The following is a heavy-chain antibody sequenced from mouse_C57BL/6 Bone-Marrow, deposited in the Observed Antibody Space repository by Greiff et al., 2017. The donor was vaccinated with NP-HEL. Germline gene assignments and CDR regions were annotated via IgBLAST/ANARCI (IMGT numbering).Heavy chain of an antibody. CDR2: IYPRSGNT. D-gene: IGHD4-1*01. Sequence: VKLVESGAELARPGASVKLSCKASGYTFTSYGISWVKQRTGQGLEWIGEIYPRSGNTYYNEKFKGKATLTADKSSSTAYMELRSLTSEDSAVYFCESTNWAPFDYWGQGTTLTVSS. V-gene: IGHV1-81*01. CDR3: ESTNWAPFDY. J-gene: IGHJ2*01. CDR1: GYTFTSYG.